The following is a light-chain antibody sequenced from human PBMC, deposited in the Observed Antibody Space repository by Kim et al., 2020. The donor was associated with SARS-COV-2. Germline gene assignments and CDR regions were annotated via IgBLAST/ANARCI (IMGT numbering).Light chain of an antibody. Sequence: GDTVTSTGQASQDISNSLNWFQVKAGTAPKLLIFDASELEAGVPSRFSGSGSGTDFSFDISSLQPEDVGTYYCQQFDRVPYTFGQGTKLEIK. V-gene: IGKV1-33*01. CDR2: DAS. CDR3: QQFDRVPYT. J-gene: IGKJ2*01. CDR1: QDISNS.